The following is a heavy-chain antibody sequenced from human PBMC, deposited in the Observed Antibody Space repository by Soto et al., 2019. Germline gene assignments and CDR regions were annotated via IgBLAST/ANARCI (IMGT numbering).Heavy chain of an antibody. Sequence: EASVKVSCKASGYTFTSYGISWVRQAPGQGLEWMGWINAYNGNTNYAQKLQGRVTMTTDTSTSTAYMELRSLRSDDTAVYYCASQSIAARPVGAFDIWGQGTMVTVSS. D-gene: IGHD6-6*01. CDR3: ASQSIAARPVGAFDI. V-gene: IGHV1-18*04. J-gene: IGHJ3*02. CDR2: INAYNGNT. CDR1: GYTFTSYG.